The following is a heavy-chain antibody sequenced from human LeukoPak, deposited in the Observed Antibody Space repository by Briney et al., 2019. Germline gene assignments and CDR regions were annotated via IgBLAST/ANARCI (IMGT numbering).Heavy chain of an antibody. CDR2: ISSGDST. CDR1: GFTVSGNY. D-gene: IGHD3-3*01. CDR3: ARVFWEKDGFIGAFDI. Sequence: PGGSLRLPCAASGFTVSGNYMSWVRQAPGKGLEWVLIISSGDSTYYADSVKGRFTISRDNSKNTLYIQMNSLRAEDTAVYYCARVFWEKDGFIGAFDIWGQGTMVTVSS. J-gene: IGHJ3*02. V-gene: IGHV3-66*01.